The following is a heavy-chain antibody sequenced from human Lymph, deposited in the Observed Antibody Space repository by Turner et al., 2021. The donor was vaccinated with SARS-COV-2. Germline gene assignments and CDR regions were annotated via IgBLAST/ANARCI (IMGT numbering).Heavy chain of an antibody. CDR2: ISWNSGSI. V-gene: IGHV3-9*01. CDR1: GFTFGEYV. CDR3: AKGRRFGMDV. J-gene: IGHJ6*02. Sequence: EVQLVESGGGLVQPGRSLRLSCAASGFTFGEYVLHWVRQAPGKGLEWVSGISWNSGSIGYADSVKGRFTISRDNAKNSLYLQMNSLRAEDTALYYCAKGRRFGMDVWGQGTTVTVSS.